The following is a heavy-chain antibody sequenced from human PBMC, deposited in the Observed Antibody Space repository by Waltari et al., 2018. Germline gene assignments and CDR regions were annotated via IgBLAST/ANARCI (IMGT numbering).Heavy chain of an antibody. J-gene: IGHJ3*01. Sequence: QVQLHESGPGLVKPSETLSLTRGVSGGSINQYPWSWIRTPPGKGLAWIGYVHYGGRTNYNPSLGGRVTISLDTSRNQFSLRLQSVTAADTAVYYCARGTAYYRPADVFEFWGQGTTVIVSS. CDR2: VHYGGRT. CDR3: ARGTAYYRPADVFEF. CDR1: GGSINQYP. V-gene: IGHV4-59*01. D-gene: IGHD1-26*01.